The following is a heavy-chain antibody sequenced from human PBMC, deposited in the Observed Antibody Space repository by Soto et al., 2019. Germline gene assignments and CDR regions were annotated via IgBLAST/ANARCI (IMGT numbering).Heavy chain of an antibody. CDR2: ISSSSSYT. J-gene: IGHJ4*02. D-gene: IGHD6-19*01. CDR1: GFSFSDYY. CDR3: ARDSSKPGIAVAGNDY. V-gene: IGHV3-11*05. Sequence: QVQLVESGGGLVKPGGYLRLSCADSGFSFSDYYMSWIRQAPGKGLEWVSYISSSSSYTNYADSVKGRFTISRDNAKNSLYLQMHSLRAEETAVYYCARDSSKPGIAVAGNDYWGQGTLVTVSS.